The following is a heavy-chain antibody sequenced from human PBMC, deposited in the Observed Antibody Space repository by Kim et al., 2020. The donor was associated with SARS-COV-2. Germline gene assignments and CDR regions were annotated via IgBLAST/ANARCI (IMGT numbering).Heavy chain of an antibody. J-gene: IGHJ4*02. Sequence: TSYSDSVKGRFTIARDNSKSTLYLQMNSLRADGTAVYYCARDRIYAGDSSYWGQGTLVTVSP. V-gene: IGHV3-23*01. CDR3: ARDRIYAGDSSY. D-gene: IGHD4-17*01. CDR2: T.